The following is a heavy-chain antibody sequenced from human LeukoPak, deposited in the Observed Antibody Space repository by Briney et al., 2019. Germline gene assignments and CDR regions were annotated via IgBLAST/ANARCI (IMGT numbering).Heavy chain of an antibody. CDR1: GFTFSNYW. Sequence: GGSLRLSCAASGFTFSNYWMNWVRQAPGKGLEWVANIKQDGSEKYYVDSVVGRFSISRDNAKNSLYLQMNSLRVEDTAVYYCARPLGRVKENAFDIWGQGTMVTVSS. CDR3: ARPLGRVKENAFDI. CDR2: IKQDGSEK. D-gene: IGHD2-21*01. J-gene: IGHJ3*02. V-gene: IGHV3-7*03.